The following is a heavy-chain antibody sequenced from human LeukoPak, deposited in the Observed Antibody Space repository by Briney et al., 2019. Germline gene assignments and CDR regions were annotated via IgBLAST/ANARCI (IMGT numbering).Heavy chain of an antibody. V-gene: IGHV1-69*05. Sequence: SVKVSCKASGGTFSSYAISWVRQAPGQGLEWMGRIIPIFGTANYAQKFQGRVTITTDESTSTAYMELCSLRSEDTAVYYCARLNYYDSSMPGYWGQGTLVTVSS. CDR1: GGTFSSYA. CDR2: IIPIFGTA. CDR3: ARLNYYDSSMPGY. J-gene: IGHJ4*02. D-gene: IGHD3-22*01.